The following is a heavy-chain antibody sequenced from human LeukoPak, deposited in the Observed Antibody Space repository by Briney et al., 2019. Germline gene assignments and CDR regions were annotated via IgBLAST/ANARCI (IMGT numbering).Heavy chain of an antibody. V-gene: IGHV5-51*01. Sequence: ESLKISCKGFGYSFTDYWIGWVRRMPRKGLEWRGIIYPGDSDTRYSPSFQGQVTISADKSISTAYLQSSSRRAFATALYYCARCGEMATISSCYFDYWGQGTLVTVSS. D-gene: IGHD5-24*01. J-gene: IGHJ4*02. CDR3: ARCGEMATISSCYFDY. CDR2: IYPGDSDT. CDR1: GYSFTDYW.